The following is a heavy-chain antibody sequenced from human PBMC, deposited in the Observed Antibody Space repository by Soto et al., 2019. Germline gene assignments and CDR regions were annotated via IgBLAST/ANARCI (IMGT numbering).Heavy chain of an antibody. CDR3: ARRAAGGYSYGGRNGGFDY. Sequence: KTSETLSLTCAVYGGSFSGYYWSWIRQPPGKGLEWIGEINHSGSTNYNPSLKSRVTISVDTSKNQFSLKLSSVTAADTAVYYCARRAAGGYSYGGRNGGFDYWGHGTLVTVSS. V-gene: IGHV4-34*01. CDR2: INHSGST. CDR1: GGSFSGYY. J-gene: IGHJ4*01. D-gene: IGHD5-18*01.